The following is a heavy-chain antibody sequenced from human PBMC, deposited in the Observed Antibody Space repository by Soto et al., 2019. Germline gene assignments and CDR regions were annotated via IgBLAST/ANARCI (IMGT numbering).Heavy chain of an antibody. CDR2: IYPGDSDT. CDR3: ARRLCGESKDDAFDI. CDR1: GYRFTSYL. J-gene: IGHJ3*02. D-gene: IGHD3-10*01. V-gene: IGHV5-51*01. Sequence: GESLKVSCKGSGYRFTSYLIGWVRQMPGKGLEWMGIIYPGDSDTRYSPSFQGQVTISADKSISTAYLQWSSLKASDTAMYYCARRLCGESKDDAFDIWGQGTMVTVSS.